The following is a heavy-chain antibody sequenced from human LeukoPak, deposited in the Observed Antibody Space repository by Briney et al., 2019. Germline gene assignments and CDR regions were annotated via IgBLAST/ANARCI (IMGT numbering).Heavy chain of an antibody. CDR3: ARESISWYFDL. J-gene: IGHJ2*01. Sequence: GGSLRLSCAASGCTFSSYGMHWVRQAPGKGLEWVATISNEGTKKYYADSVKGRFTISRDNSKNTLYLQMNSLRAEDTAVYYCARESISWYFDLWGRGTLVTVSS. CDR2: ISNEGTKK. V-gene: IGHV3-30*03. CDR1: GCTFSSYG.